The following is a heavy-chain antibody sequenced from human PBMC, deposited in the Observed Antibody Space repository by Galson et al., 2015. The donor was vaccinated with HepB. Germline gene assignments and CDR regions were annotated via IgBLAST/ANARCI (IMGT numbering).Heavy chain of an antibody. V-gene: IGHV3-30*04. D-gene: IGHD3-3*01. Sequence: SLRLSCAASGFTFSSFPMHWVRQAPGRGLEWVAIISSDGGLKYYADSVKDRFTISRDKSSNTLHLQMNSLRVEDTAVYYCARGGELRFFEWLPNRGYFDYWGRGALGTVSS. J-gene: IGHJ4*02. CDR1: GFTFSSFP. CDR3: ARGGELRFFEWLPNRGYFDY. CDR2: ISSDGGLK.